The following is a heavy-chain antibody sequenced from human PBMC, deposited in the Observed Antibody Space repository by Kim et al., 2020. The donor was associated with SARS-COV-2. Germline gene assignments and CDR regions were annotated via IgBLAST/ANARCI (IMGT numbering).Heavy chain of an antibody. CDR3: SKITSYSNGGSI. V-gene: IGHV3-23*01. CDR2: VSASGSST. J-gene: IGHJ4*02. CDR1: GFNFRNYD. Sequence: GGSLRLSCAASGFNFRNYDMSWVRQAPGKGLEWVSGVSASGSSTSYADSVKGRFTMSRDNSKNTLYLQLNFLRADDTAVYYCSKITSYSNGGSIWGQGTLVTVSP. D-gene: IGHD6-19*01.